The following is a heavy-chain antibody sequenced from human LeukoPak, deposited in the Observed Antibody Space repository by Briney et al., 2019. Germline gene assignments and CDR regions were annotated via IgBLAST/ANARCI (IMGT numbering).Heavy chain of an antibody. D-gene: IGHD2-15*01. V-gene: IGHV4-59*12. CDR1: GGSISSYY. CDR3: ARVNQPMVVAAKWGYYYYYMDV. CDR2: IYYSGST. J-gene: IGHJ6*03. Sequence: SETLSLTCTVSGGSISSYYWSWIRQPPGKGLEWIGYIYYSGSTNYNPSLKSRVTISVDTSKNQFSLKLSSVTAADTAVYYCARVNQPMVVAAKWGYYYYYMDVWGKGTTVTVSS.